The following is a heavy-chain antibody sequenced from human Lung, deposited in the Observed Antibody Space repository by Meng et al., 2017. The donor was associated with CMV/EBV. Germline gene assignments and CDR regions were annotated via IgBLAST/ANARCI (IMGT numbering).Heavy chain of an antibody. CDR1: FTISSYA. Sequence: FTISSYAMGWVRQAPGKGLEWVSAISGSSGSTYYADSVKGRFTISRDNSKNTLYLQMNSLRAEDTAVYYCAKPGGWYYYDSSGYYYYWGQGTLVTVSS. V-gene: IGHV3-23*01. CDR3: AKPGGWYYYDSSGYYYY. CDR2: ISGSSGST. J-gene: IGHJ4*02. D-gene: IGHD3-22*01.